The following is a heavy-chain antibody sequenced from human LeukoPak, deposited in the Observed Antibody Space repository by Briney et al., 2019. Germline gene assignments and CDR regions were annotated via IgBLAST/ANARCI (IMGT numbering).Heavy chain of an antibody. CDR2: IYYSGST. CDR1: GGSISSYY. Sequence: SETLSLTCTVSGGSISSYYWSWIRQPPGKGLEWIGYIYYSGSTNYNPSLKSRVTISVDTSKNQFSLKLSSVTAADTAVYYCARDRSYEGLNWFDPWGQGTLVTVSS. V-gene: IGHV4-59*01. CDR3: ARDRSYEGLNWFDP. J-gene: IGHJ5*02. D-gene: IGHD5-18*01.